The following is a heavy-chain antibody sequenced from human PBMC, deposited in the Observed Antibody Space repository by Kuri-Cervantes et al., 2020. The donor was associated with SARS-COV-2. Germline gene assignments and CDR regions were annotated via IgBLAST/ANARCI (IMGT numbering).Heavy chain of an antibody. CDR2: ISAYNGNT. J-gene: IGHJ4*02. CDR1: GYTFTSNG. CDR3: ARDPKLVSYPEWLLYDY. D-gene: IGHD3-3*01. Sequence: ASVKVSCKASGYTFTSNGISWVRQAPGQGLEWMGWISAYNGNTNYAQKLQGRVTMTTDTSTSTAYMELRSLRSDDTAVYYCARDPKLVSYPEWLLYDYWGQGTLVTVSS. V-gene: IGHV1-18*01.